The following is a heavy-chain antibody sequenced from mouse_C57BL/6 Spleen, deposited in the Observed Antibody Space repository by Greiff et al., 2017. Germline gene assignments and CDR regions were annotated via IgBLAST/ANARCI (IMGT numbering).Heavy chain of an antibody. Sequence: VKLMESGAELVQPGASVKISCKASGYAFSSYWMNWVKQRPGKGLEWIGQIYPGDGDTNYNGKFKGKATLTADKSSSTAYMQLSSLTSEDSAVYFCARGLLRYGFAYWGQGTLVTVSA. V-gene: IGHV1-80*01. D-gene: IGHD1-1*01. J-gene: IGHJ3*01. CDR2: IYPGDGDT. CDR1: GYAFSSYW. CDR3: ARGLLRYGFAY.